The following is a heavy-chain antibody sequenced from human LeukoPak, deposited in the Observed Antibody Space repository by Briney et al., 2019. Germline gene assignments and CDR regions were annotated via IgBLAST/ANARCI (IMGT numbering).Heavy chain of an antibody. CDR3: AKQDYYGSGSTFQH. D-gene: IGHD3-10*01. V-gene: IGHV3-23*01. J-gene: IGHJ1*01. CDR1: GFTFSNYA. CDR2: ISGSGGST. Sequence: GGSLRLSCGASGFTFSNYAMSWVRQAPGKGLEWVSAISGSGGSTYYADSVKGRFTISRDNSKNTLYLQMNSLRAEDTAVYYCAKQDYYGSGSTFQHWGQGTLVTVSS.